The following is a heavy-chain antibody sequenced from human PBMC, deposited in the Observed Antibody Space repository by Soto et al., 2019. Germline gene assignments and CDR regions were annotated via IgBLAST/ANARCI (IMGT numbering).Heavy chain of an antibody. CDR3: ARGGAVVVPGAVDRHNWFDP. V-gene: IGHV1-69*02. D-gene: IGHD2-2*01. CDR1: GGTFSSYS. J-gene: IGHJ5*02. CDR2: VIPILGMA. Sequence: QVQLVQSGAEVKKPGSSVKVSCEASGGTFSSYSFSWVRQAPGQGLEWMGRVIPILGMANYAQKFQGRVTITADKSMSTVYMEMSSLRSADTAVYYCARGGAVVVPGAVDRHNWFDPWGQGTLVTVSS.